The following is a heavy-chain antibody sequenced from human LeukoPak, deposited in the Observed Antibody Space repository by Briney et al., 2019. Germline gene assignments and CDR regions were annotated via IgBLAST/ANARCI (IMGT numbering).Heavy chain of an antibody. V-gene: IGHV1-2*02. D-gene: IGHD1-1*01. J-gene: IGHJ4*02. CDR2: INPNSGGT. CDR1: GYTFTDYY. Sequence: ASVKVSCKTSGYTFTDYYMHWVRQAPGQGLEWMGWINPNSGGTNYAQKFQGRVTMTRDTSISTAYMELSRLRSDDTAVYYCARGSIRNWRIDYWGQGTLVTVSS. CDR3: ARGSIRNWRIDY.